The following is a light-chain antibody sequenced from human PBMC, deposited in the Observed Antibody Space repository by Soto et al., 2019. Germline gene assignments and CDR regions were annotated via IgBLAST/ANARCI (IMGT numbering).Light chain of an antibody. J-gene: IGLJ2*01. Sequence: QSVLTQSPSASGTPGQRVTISCSGSSSNIGSNTVNWYQQFPGTAPKLLMYTNNQRPSGVPDRFSGSKSGTSASLAISGLESDDEADYYCAAWDDSLKGVVFGGGTQLTVL. V-gene: IGLV1-44*01. CDR3: AAWDDSLKGVV. CDR2: TNN. CDR1: SSNIGSNT.